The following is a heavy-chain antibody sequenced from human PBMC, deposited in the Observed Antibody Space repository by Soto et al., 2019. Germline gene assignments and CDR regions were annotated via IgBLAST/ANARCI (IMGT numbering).Heavy chain of an antibody. CDR3: AREKTGTTLNAYFGRDV. D-gene: IGHD1-7*01. Sequence: PSETLSLTSTVSGGSISGHFWSWIRQPPGKGPEWIGYTHYSGSTNYKPSLKSRVTISVDTSKNQFSLKLTSVTSADTAVYFCAREKTGTTLNAYFGRDVWGQGTTV. V-gene: IGHV4-59*11. J-gene: IGHJ6*02. CDR1: GGSISGHF. CDR2: THYSGST.